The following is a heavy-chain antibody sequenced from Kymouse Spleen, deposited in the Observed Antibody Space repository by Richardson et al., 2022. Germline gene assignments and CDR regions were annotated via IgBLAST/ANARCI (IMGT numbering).Heavy chain of an antibody. V-gene: IGHV3-7*01. CDR2: IKQDGSEK. CDR1: GFTFSSYW. Sequence: EVQLVESGGGLVQPGGSLRLSCAASGFTFSSYWMSWVRQAPGKGLEWVANIKQDGSEKYYVDSVKGRFTISRDNAKNSLYLQMNSLRAEDTAVYYCARFLVGATTGFDYWGQGTLVTVSS. J-gene: IGHJ4*02. D-gene: IGHD1-26*01. CDR3: ARFLVGATTGFDY.